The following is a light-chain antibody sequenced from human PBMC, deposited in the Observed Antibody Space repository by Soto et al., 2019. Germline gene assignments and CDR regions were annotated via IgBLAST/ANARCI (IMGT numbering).Light chain of an antibody. J-gene: IGKJ2*01. Sequence: DIVMTQSPLSLPVTPGEPASISCRSSQSLLHSNGYNYLDWYLQKPGQSPQLLIYLGSNRASGVPDRFSGSGSGTDFTLKISRVEAEDVGVYYCMQALQTPSYTCGQGTKLEI. V-gene: IGKV2-28*01. CDR2: LGS. CDR1: QSLLHSNGYNY. CDR3: MQALQTPSYT.